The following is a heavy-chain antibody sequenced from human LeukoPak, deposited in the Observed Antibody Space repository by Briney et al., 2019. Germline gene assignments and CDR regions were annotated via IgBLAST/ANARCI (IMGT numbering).Heavy chain of an antibody. CDR3: ARAGDSSGWFWQY. Sequence: SETLSLTCTVSGGSISSYYWSWIRQSPGKGLEWIGHIHYTGGTSYNPSLKSRLTVSLDTSKNQFSLKLSSVTAADTAVYYCARAGDSSGWFWQYWGQGTLVTVSS. V-gene: IGHV4-59*01. CDR2: IHYTGGT. D-gene: IGHD6-13*01. J-gene: IGHJ4*02. CDR1: GGSISSYY.